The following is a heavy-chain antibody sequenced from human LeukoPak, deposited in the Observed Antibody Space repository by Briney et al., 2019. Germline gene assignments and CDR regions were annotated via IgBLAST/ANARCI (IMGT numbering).Heavy chain of an antibody. CDR3: ARGAAAAGLGY. J-gene: IGHJ4*02. D-gene: IGHD6-13*01. Sequence: ASVKVSCKASGYTFTSYYMHWVRQAPGQGLEWMGIINPSGGSTSYAQKFQGRVTMTSDTSTSTAYMELRSLRSDDTAVYYCARGAAAAGLGYWGQGTLVTVSS. CDR2: INPSGGST. CDR1: GYTFTSYY. V-gene: IGHV1-46*01.